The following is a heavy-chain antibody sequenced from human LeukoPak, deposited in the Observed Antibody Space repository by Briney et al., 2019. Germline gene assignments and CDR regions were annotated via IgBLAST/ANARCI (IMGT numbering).Heavy chain of an antibody. CDR2: IYHSGST. J-gene: IGHJ5*02. Sequence: SETLSLTCTVSGGSISSGGYYWSWIRQPPGKGLEWIGYIYHSGSTYYNPSLKRRVTISVDRSKNQFSLKLSSVTAADTAVYYCARDYSSSWYIGWFDPWGQGTLVTVSS. CDR3: ARDYSSSWYIGWFDP. V-gene: IGHV4-30-2*01. D-gene: IGHD6-13*01. CDR1: GGSISSGGYY.